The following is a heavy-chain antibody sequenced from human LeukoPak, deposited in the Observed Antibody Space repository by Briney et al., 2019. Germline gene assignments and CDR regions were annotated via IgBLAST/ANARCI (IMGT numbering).Heavy chain of an antibody. J-gene: IGHJ3*02. CDR2: ISGSSSYI. V-gene: IGHV3-21*01. CDR1: GFTFSSYS. Sequence: PGGSLRLSCAASGFTFSSYSMNWVRQAPGKGLEWVSSISGSSSYIYYADSVKGRFTISRDNAKNSLYLQMNSLRAEDTAVYYCARTRLGEWLVGNAFDIWGLGTMVTVSS. CDR3: ARTRLGEWLVGNAFDI. D-gene: IGHD6-19*01.